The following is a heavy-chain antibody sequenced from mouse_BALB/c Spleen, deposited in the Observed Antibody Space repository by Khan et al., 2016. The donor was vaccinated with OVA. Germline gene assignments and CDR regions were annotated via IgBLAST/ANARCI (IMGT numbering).Heavy chain of an antibody. CDR1: GYSITSGYG. CDR3: ARTARIKY. V-gene: IGHV3-2*02. D-gene: IGHD1-2*01. Sequence: EVQLQESGPGLVKPSQSLSLTCTVTGYSITSGYGWNWIRQFPGNQLEWMGYISYSGSTNYNPSLKSRISITRDTSKNQFFLQLNSVTTDDTATYYCARTARIKYWGQGTTLTVSS. J-gene: IGHJ2*01. CDR2: ISYSGST.